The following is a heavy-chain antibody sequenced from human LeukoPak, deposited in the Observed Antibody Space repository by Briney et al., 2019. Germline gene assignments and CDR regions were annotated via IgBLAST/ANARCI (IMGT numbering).Heavy chain of an antibody. D-gene: IGHD2-2*01. CDR3: ARSCSSTSCYSPYNYYYYMDV. J-gene: IGHJ6*03. CDR1: GYSISSGYY. CDR2: IYHSGST. Sequence: SETLSLTCTVSGYSISSGYYWGWIRPPPGKGLEWIGSIYHSGSTYYNPSIKSRVTISVDTSKNQFSLKLSSVTAADTAVYYCARSCSSTSCYSPYNYYYYMDVWGKGTTVTVSS. V-gene: IGHV4-38-2*02.